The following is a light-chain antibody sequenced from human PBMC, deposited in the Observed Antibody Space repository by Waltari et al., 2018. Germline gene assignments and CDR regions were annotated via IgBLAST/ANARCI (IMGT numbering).Light chain of an antibody. CDR2: DVS. V-gene: IGLV2-14*03. CDR3: ASYTTSDSYV. J-gene: IGLJ1*01. CDR1: HTDVVAYNY. Sequence: QSALTQPASVSGSPGQSLTISCAGSHTDVVAYNYVSWYQQNPGKAPRLNIYDVSNRPSGVSNRFSGSRAGNTASLTISGLQAEDEADYYCASYTTSDSYVFGTGTEVTVL.